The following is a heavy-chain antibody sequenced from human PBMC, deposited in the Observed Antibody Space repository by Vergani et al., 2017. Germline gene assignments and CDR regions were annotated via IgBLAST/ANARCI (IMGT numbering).Heavy chain of an antibody. CDR1: GFTFSSYS. CDR3: AREWLASRRHYFDY. J-gene: IGHJ4*02. Sequence: EVQLVESGGGLVQPGGSLRLSCAASGFTFSSYSMNWVRQAPGKGLEWVSYISSSSSTIYYADSVKGRFTISRDNSKNTLYLQMNSLRAEDTAVYYCAREWLASRRHYFDYWGQGTLVTVSS. V-gene: IGHV3-48*01. CDR2: ISSSSSTI. D-gene: IGHD6-19*01.